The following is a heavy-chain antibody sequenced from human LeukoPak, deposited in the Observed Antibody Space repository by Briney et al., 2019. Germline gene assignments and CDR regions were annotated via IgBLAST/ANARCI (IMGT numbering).Heavy chain of an antibody. J-gene: IGHJ6*03. CDR3: ARAAGGYYFYYYYYMDV. CDR2: IYYSGST. V-gene: IGHV4-59*08. D-gene: IGHD3-22*01. Sequence: SETLSLTCTVSGGSVSSYFWSWIRQPPGKGLEWIGYIYYSGSTYYNPSLKSRVTISVDTSKNQFSLKLSSVTAADTAVYYCARAAGGYYFYYYYYMDVWGKGTTVTVSS. CDR1: GGSVSSYF.